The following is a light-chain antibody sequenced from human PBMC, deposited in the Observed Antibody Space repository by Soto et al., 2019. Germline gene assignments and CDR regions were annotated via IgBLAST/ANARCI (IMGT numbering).Light chain of an antibody. CDR3: QQYSSSPFT. CDR2: GAS. Sequence: PGERVTLSCRARQRVSSSYLTWYQQKGGQAPRLLIYGASTRATGIPARVSGSGSGTDFTLTISRLEPEDFALYYCQQYSSSPFTFGPGTKVDIK. CDR1: QRVSSSY. J-gene: IGKJ3*01. V-gene: IGKV3-20*01.